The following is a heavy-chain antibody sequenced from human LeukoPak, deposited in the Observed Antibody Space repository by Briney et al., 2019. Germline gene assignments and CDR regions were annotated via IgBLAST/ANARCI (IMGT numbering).Heavy chain of an antibody. CDR2: ISYDGSKK. D-gene: IGHD3-3*01. V-gene: IGHV3-30*01. CDR1: GFTFSTYA. J-gene: IGHJ4*02. CDR3: ARDPVNYDFWSGYYYY. Sequence: GGSLRLSCAASGFTFSTYAMHWVRQAPGKGLEWVAVISYDGSKKYYADSVKGRLTISRDNSKSTLYLQMDSLRAEDTAVYYCARDPVNYDFWSGYYYYWGQGTLVTVSS.